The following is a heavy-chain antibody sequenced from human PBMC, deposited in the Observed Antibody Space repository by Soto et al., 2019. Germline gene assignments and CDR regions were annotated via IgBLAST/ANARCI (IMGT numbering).Heavy chain of an antibody. V-gene: IGHV3-30*18. D-gene: IGHD2-15*01. CDR1: GFSFNNYG. J-gene: IGHJ6*03. CDR2: IFFDGSDN. CDR3: VKDMGYCSGGSCFWGAYFYYYMDV. Sequence: QVQLVESGGGVVQPGGSLRLSCAASGFSFNNYGMHWVRQAPGKGLEWVAVIFFDGSDNWYADSVKRRFTISRDNSKNTLNLHMNSLTAEDTAVYYCVKDMGYCSGGSCFWGAYFYYYMDVWGKGTTVTVSS.